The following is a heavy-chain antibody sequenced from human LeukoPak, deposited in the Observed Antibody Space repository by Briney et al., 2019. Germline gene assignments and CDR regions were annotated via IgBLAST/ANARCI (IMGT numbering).Heavy chain of an antibody. CDR3: ARDRCSGGSCQPLDY. D-gene: IGHD2-15*01. J-gene: IGHJ4*02. V-gene: IGHV1-46*01. Sequence: ASVKVSCKASGYTFTSYYMHWVRQAPGQGLEWMGIINPSGGSTSYAQKFQGRVTMTRDTSTSTVYMELSSLRSEDTAVYYCARDRCSGGSCQPLDYWGQGTLVTVSS. CDR2: INPSGGST. CDR1: GYTFTSYY.